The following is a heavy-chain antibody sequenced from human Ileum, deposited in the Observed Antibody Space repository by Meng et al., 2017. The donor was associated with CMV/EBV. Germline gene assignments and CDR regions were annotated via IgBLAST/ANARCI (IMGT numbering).Heavy chain of an antibody. D-gene: IGHD2-2*01. CDR2: IYYSGTT. Sequence: SGYSISSSNWWGWIRQPPGKGLEWIGYIYYSGTTYYNPSLKSRVTMSVDTSKNQFSLKLSSVTAVDMAVYYCARHRCSTTSCYVDYWGQGTLVTVSS. CDR3: ARHRCSTTSCYVDY. V-gene: IGHV4-28*01. CDR1: GYSISSSNW. J-gene: IGHJ4*02.